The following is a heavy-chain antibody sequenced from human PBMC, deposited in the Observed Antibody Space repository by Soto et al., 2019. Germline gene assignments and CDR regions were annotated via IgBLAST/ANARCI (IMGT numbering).Heavy chain of an antibody. J-gene: IGHJ6*02. D-gene: IGHD3-10*01. Sequence: SVKVSCKASGGTFSSYAISWVRQAPGQGLEWMGGIIPIFGTANYAQKFQGRVTITADESTSTAYVELSSLRSEDTAVYYCARIAEENYYGSGSSKFYYYGMDVWGQGTTVTVSS. V-gene: IGHV1-69*13. CDR2: IIPIFGTA. CDR3: ARIAEENYYGSGSSKFYYYGMDV. CDR1: GGTFSSYA.